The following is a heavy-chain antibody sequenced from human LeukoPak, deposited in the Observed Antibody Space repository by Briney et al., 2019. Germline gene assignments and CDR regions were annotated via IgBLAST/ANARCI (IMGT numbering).Heavy chain of an antibody. V-gene: IGHV1-8*01. D-gene: IGHD3-22*01. CDR2: INPNSGNT. J-gene: IGHJ5*02. CDR1: GYTFTSYD. CDR3: ARRRSSGYNWFDP. Sequence: ASVKVSCKASGYTFTSYDINWVRQATGQGLEWMGWINPNSGNTGYAQKFQGRVTMTRNTSISTAYMELSSLRSEDTAVYYCARRRSSGYNWFDPWGQGTLVTVSS.